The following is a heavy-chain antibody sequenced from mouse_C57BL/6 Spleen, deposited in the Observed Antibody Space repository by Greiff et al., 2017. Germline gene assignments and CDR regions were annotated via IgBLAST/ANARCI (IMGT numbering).Heavy chain of an antibody. CDR2: ISDGGSYT. D-gene: IGHD2-2*01. Sequence: EVQLVESGGGLVKPGGSLKLSCAASGFTFSSYAMSWVRQTPEKRLEWVATISDGGSYTYYPDNVKGRFTISRDNAKNNLYLQMSHLKSEDTAMYYCARDRRVTTGGAYFDYWGQGTTLTVSS. V-gene: IGHV5-4*01. CDR3: ARDRRVTTGGAYFDY. CDR1: GFTFSSYA. J-gene: IGHJ2*01.